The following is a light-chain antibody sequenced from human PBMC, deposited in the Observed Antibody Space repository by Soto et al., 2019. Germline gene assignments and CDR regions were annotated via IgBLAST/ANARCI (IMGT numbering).Light chain of an antibody. Sequence: SALAQPASVSGSPGQSITISCTGTSSDVGGYNYVSWYQHHPGNAPKLLIYDVSNRPSGISNLFSGSKSDNTASLTISGLQPEDEADYYCSSYTTSNTRQIVFGTGTKVTVL. J-gene: IGLJ1*01. CDR3: SSYTTSNTRQIV. CDR1: SSDVGGYNY. CDR2: DVS. V-gene: IGLV2-14*03.